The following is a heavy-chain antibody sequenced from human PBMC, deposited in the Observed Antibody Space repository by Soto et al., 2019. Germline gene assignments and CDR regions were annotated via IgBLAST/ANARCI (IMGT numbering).Heavy chain of an antibody. CDR2: IYYSGST. CDR3: ARGGYDILTGYGGFDY. Sequence: LSLTCAVSGGSISSGDYYWSWIRQPPGKGLEWIGYIYYSGSTYYNPSLKSRVTISVDTSKNQFSLKLSSVTAADTAVYYCARGGYDILTGYGGFDYWGQGTLVTVSS. D-gene: IGHD3-9*01. J-gene: IGHJ4*02. V-gene: IGHV4-30-4*01. CDR1: GGSISSGDYY.